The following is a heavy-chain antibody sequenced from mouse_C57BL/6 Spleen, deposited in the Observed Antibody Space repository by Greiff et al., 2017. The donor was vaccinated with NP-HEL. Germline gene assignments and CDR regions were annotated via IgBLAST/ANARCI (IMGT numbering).Heavy chain of an antibody. CDR2: ISNGGGST. J-gene: IGHJ3*01. CDR3: ARLSMVTTEFAY. Sequence: EVKLVESGGGLVQPGGSLKLSCAASGFTFSDYYMYWVRQTPEKRLEWVAYISNGGGSTYYPDTVKGRFTISRDNAKNTLYLQMSRLKSEDTAMYYCARLSMVTTEFAYWGQGTPVTVSA. V-gene: IGHV5-12*01. D-gene: IGHD2-2*01. CDR1: GFTFSDYY.